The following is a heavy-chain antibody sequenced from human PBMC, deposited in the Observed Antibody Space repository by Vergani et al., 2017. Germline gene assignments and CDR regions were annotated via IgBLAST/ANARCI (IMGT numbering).Heavy chain of an antibody. CDR3: ARVGGNYDILTGYYQL. J-gene: IGHJ4*02. Sequence: VQLVESGGGLVKPGGSLRLSCAASGFTFSNSSMSWVRQAPGKGLEWVSYISSSSSYTNYADSVKGRFTISRDNDKNSLYLQMNSLRAEDTAVYYCARVGGNYDILTGYYQLWGQGTLVTVSS. CDR2: ISSSSSYT. V-gene: IGHV3-11*06. D-gene: IGHD3-9*01. CDR1: GFTFSNSS.